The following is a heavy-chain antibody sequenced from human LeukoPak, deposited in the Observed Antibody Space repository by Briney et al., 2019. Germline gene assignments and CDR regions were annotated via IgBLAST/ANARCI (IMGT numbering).Heavy chain of an antibody. Sequence: GGSLRLSCAASGFTFSDYYMSWIRQAPGKGLEWVSYISSSGSTIYYADSVKGRFTISRDNSKNTLYLQMNSLRAEDTAVYYCARTMVQGVIITSYFDYWGQGTLVTVSS. D-gene: IGHD3-10*01. CDR1: GFTFSDYY. CDR3: ARTMVQGVIITSYFDY. V-gene: IGHV3-11*01. J-gene: IGHJ4*02. CDR2: ISSSGSTI.